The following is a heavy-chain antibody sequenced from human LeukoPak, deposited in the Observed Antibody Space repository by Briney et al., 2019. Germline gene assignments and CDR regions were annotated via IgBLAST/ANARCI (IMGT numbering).Heavy chain of an antibody. CDR1: GDSISSSNW. CDR3: ARHGNWGESYYYYDMDV. J-gene: IGHJ6*02. D-gene: IGHD7-27*01. CDR2: IYHSGST. Sequence: PSGTLSLTCAVSGDSISSSNWWSWVRQPPGKGLEWIGEIYHSGSTSYNPSLKSRVTISVDKSKNQFSLKLSSVTAADTAVYYRARHGNWGESYYYYDMDVWGQGTTVTVSS. V-gene: IGHV4-4*02.